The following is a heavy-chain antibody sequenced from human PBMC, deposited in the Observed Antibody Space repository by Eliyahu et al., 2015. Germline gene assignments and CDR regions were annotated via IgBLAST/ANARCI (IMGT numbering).Heavy chain of an antibody. CDR2: ISGSGGST. CDR3: AKDRGLYSGSYSRIFFDY. J-gene: IGHJ4*02. D-gene: IGHD1-26*01. Sequence: EVQLLESGGGLVQPGGSLRLXCAAXGFTFSSXAXXWVRQGPGKGLGWVSAISGSGGSTYYADSVKGRFTISRDNSKNTLYLQMNSLRAEDTAVYYCAKDRGLYSGSYSRIFFDYWGQGTLVTVSS. CDR1: GFTFSSXA. V-gene: IGHV3-23*01.